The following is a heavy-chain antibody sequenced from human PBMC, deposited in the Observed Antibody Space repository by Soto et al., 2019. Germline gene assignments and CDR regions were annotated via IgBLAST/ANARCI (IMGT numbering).Heavy chain of an antibody. V-gene: IGHV4-59*08. D-gene: IGHD4-17*01. CDR2: VSYRGIT. CDR1: GGSVISYY. CDR3: AILNSGYRYGPVGY. Sequence: PSETLSLTCSVSGGSVISYYWSWIRQPPGKGLEWIGYVSYRGITNYNPSLKSRVAISLDTSRNQFSLKLSSVTAADTAVYFCAILNSGYRYGPVGYWCQGILVTVS. J-gene: IGHJ4*02.